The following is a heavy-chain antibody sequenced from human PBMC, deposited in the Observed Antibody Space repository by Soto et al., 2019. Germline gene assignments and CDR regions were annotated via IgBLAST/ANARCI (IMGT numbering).Heavy chain of an antibody. CDR3: ANSSCSTPRYLYDSDV. CDR2: ISGSDIET. J-gene: IGHJ6*02. V-gene: IGHV3-23*01. Sequence: PGGSLRLSCVASGFTFGYNSISWVRLAPGKGLEWVSSISGSDIETYYADSVKGRFTISRDNSNNTLYLQMNGLRDDDTAVYYYANSSCSTPRYLYDSDVSGLGTTLTVCS. CDR1: GFTFGYNS. D-gene: IGHD2-2*01.